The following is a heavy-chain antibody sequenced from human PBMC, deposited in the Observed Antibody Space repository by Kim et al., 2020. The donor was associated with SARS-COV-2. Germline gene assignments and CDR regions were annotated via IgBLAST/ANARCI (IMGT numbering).Heavy chain of an antibody. V-gene: IGHV3-23*01. CDR1: GFTFSSFA. CDR2: ISDSGGNT. J-gene: IGHJ6*02. CDR3: AKDFGYCSSSICYPPYGLDV. Sequence: GGSLRLSCAASGFTFSSFALSWVRQTPGKGLEWVSAISDSGGNTHYADSVKGRFTISRDNSKNTLYLQMNSLRAEDTAVYYCAKDFGYCSSSICYPPYGLDVWGQGTPVTASS. D-gene: IGHD2-2*03.